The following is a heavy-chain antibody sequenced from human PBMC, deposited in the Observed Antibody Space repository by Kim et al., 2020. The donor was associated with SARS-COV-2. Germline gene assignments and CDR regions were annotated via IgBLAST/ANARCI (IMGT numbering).Heavy chain of an antibody. CDR3: AKDEPTTVEDYGMDV. J-gene: IGHJ6*01. CDR2: ISASGSNT. V-gene: IGHV3-23*01. Sequence: GGSLRLSCAASGFTFGSHGMSWVRQAPGKGLEWVSAISASGSNTYYAASVRGRFTSSRDNSKNTLYLQMNSLRAEDTAVYYCAKDEPTTVEDYGMDVWGQGTTVTVSS. CDR1: GFTFGSHG. D-gene: IGHD4-17*01.